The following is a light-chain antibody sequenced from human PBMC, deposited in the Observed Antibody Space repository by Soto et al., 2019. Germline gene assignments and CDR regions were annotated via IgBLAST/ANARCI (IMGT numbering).Light chain of an antibody. CDR2: EVS. J-gene: IGLJ7*01. CDR1: SSDIGDYNY. Sequence: QSVLTQPPSASGSPGQSVTISCTGTSSDIGDYNYVSWYQQHPGKAPKLMIYEVSTLPSGVPDRFSGSKSGNTAYLTVSGLQAEYEADYYCSSYAGSNNFVFGGGTQLTVL. V-gene: IGLV2-8*01. CDR3: SSYAGSNNFV.